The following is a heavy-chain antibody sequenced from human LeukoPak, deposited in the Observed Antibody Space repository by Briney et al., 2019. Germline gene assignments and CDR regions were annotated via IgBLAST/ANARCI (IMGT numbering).Heavy chain of an antibody. J-gene: IGHJ6*03. CDR2: IITIFATA. CDR3: ASLTRDCYNFDYYYLDV. CDR1: GGTFSSYA. D-gene: IGHD5-24*01. Sequence: GASVTLSCKASGGTFSSYAISWVRQAPGQGLEWMGGIITIFATANYAQKFQGRVTITTDESTSTAYMELSSLRSEDTAVYYCASLTRDCYNFDYYYLDVWGKGTTVSVPS. V-gene: IGHV1-69*05.